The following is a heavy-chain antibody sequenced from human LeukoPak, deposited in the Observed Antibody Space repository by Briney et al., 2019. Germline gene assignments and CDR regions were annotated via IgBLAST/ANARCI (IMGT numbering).Heavy chain of an antibody. V-gene: IGHV1-2*02. CDR2: INPNSGGT. CDR3: ARGGYYDILTGLVGNWFDP. D-gene: IGHD3-9*01. J-gene: IGHJ5*02. CDR1: GYTFTGYY. Sequence: APVKVSCKASGYTFTGYYMHWVRQAPGQGLEWMGWINPNSGGTNYAQKFQGRVTMTRDTSISTAYMELSRLRSDDTAVYYCARGGYYDILTGLVGNWFDPWGQGTPVTVSS.